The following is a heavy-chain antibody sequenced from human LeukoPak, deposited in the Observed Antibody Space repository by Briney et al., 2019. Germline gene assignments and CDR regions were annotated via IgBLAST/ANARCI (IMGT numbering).Heavy chain of an antibody. J-gene: IGHJ4*02. CDR2: IRNDGGDK. D-gene: IGHD6-13*01. CDR1: GFTFSSYG. V-gene: IGHV3-30*02. CDR3: AKVLSSSWGYFGF. Sequence: GGSLRLSCAASGFTFSSYGMHWVRQAPGKGLEWVAFIRNDGGDKYYADSVKGRFTISRDNSKNTLSLQMNSLRAEDTAVYYCAKVLSSSWGYFGFWGQGTLVTVSP.